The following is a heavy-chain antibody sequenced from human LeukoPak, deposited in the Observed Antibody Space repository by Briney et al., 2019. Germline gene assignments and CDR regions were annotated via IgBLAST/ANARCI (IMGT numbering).Heavy chain of an antibody. D-gene: IGHD1-26*01. CDR1: GYTFTGYG. J-gene: IGHJ4*02. Sequence: ASVKVSCKASGYTFTGYGISWVRQAPGQGLEWMGWITTYNGNTNFAQKVQGRVNMTTDTSTRTAYMELSSLRSEDTAVYYCAASLVGATPYYFDYWGQGTLVTVSS. V-gene: IGHV1-18*01. CDR2: ITTYNGNT. CDR3: AASLVGATPYYFDY.